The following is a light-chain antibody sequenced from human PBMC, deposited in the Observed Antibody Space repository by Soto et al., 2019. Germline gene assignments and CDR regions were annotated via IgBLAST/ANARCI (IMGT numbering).Light chain of an antibody. CDR3: QQYQTFSLET. CDR1: QTIHSR. J-gene: IGKJ2*01. Sequence: DFQMTQSPSALSASVGDRVSITCRTSQTIHSRLAWYQQKPGKAPKLLIYHASSLEGGVPSRFSGSGSGTEFTLTISRLQPDDSATYCCQQYQTFSLETLGQGTKLEI. CDR2: HAS. V-gene: IGKV1-5*01.